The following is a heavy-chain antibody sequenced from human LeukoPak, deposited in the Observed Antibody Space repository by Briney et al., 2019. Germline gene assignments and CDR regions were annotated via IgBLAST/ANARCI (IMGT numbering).Heavy chain of an antibody. J-gene: IGHJ5*02. CDR3: ATTTMVRGPYNWFDP. CDR2: INPSGGST. Sequence: ASVKVSCKASGYTFTSHYMHWVRQAPGQGLEWMGIINPSGGSTSYAQKFQGRVTMTRDTSTSTVYMELSSLRSEDTAVYYCATTTMVRGPYNWFDPWGQGTLVTVSS. V-gene: IGHV1-46*01. CDR1: GYTFTSHY. D-gene: IGHD3-10*01.